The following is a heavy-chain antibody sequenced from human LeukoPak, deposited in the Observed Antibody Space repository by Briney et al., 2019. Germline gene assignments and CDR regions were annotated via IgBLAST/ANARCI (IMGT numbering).Heavy chain of an antibody. J-gene: IGHJ6*03. V-gene: IGHV4-4*07. CDR2: IYASGIT. Sequence: SETLSLTCTASGGSISNYDWNWIRQPPGKGLEWIGLIYASGITHVPPSPKSRRTISTDAARNKFSLRLDYMPAPDAAAFYYVRGVHYEPAQDRYYMFMDVWAERATVTVSS. D-gene: IGHD1-26*01. CDR1: GGSISNYD. CDR3: VRGVHYEPAQDRYYMFMDV.